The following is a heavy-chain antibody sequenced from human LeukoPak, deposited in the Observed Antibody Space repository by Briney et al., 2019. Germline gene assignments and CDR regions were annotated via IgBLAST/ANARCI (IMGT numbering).Heavy chain of an antibody. CDR2: ITGSGGNT. CDR3: AKWGDYDVLTGYYVSDY. J-gene: IGHJ4*02. D-gene: IGHD3-9*01. CDR1: GFTFSNYA. V-gene: IGHV3-23*01. Sequence: GASLRLSCAASGFTFSNYAMSWVRQAPGKGLDWVSAITGSGGNTYYADSVKGWFTISRDNSKNTLYLQMNGLRAEDTAVYYCAKWGDYDVLTGYYVSDYWGQGALVTVSS.